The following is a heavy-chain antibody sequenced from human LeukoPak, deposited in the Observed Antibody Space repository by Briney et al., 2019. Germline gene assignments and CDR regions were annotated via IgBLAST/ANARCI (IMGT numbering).Heavy chain of an antibody. CDR1: GFTFSSYA. CDR3: AKVPTYSSSWYPFYFDY. J-gene: IGHJ4*02. D-gene: IGHD6-13*01. V-gene: IGHV3-23*01. CDR2: VSGSGSST. Sequence: GGSLRLSCAASGFTFSSYAMSWVRKAPGKGLEWVSGVSGSGSSTYYADSVKGRFTISRDNSKNTLYLQMNSLRAEDTAVYYCAKVPTYSSSWYPFYFDYWGQGTLVTVSS.